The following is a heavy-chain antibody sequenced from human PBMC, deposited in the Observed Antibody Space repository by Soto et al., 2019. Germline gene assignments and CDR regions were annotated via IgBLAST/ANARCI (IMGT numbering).Heavy chain of an antibody. D-gene: IGHD3-22*01. V-gene: IGHV1-69*01. CDR3: ARVGAMYYYDSRGYPTPFDY. CDR2: IIPIFGTA. CDR1: GGTFSSYA. J-gene: IGHJ4*02. Sequence: QVQLVQSGAEVKKPGSSVKVSCKASGGTFSSYAISWVRQAPGQGLEWMGGIIPIFGTANYAQKFQGRVTITADESTSTAYMELSSLRSEDTAVYYCARVGAMYYYDSRGYPTPFDYWGQGTLVTVSS.